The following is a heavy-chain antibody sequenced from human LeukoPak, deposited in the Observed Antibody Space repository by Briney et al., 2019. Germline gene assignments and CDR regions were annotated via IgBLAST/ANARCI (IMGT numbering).Heavy chain of an antibody. V-gene: IGHV4-39*07. Sequence: PSETLSLTCTVSGGSISSSNYYWGWIRQPPGKGLEWIGSIYDSGSTDYNPSLESRVTISVDTSKNQFSLKLSSVTAADTAVYYCARDETTVGGGSYYYGSYYYAMDVWGQGTTVTVSS. CDR1: GGSISSSNYY. J-gene: IGHJ6*02. D-gene: IGHD4-23*01. CDR3: ARDETTVGGGSYYYGSYYYAMDV. CDR2: IYDSGST.